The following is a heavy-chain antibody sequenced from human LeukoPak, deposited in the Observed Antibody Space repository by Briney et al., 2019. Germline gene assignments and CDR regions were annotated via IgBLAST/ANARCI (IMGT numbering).Heavy chain of an antibody. J-gene: IGHJ4*02. CDR3: ARDLDVDTAMGDY. Sequence: GASVKVSCKASGGTFSNYAINWVRQAPGQGLEWMGGIIPVFGTSRYPQRFQGRVTITADESTRTAYMDLSSLRSEDTAVYYCARDLDVDTAMGDYWGQGTLVTVSS. V-gene: IGHV1-69*13. CDR2: IIPVFGTS. CDR1: GGTFSNYA. D-gene: IGHD5-18*01.